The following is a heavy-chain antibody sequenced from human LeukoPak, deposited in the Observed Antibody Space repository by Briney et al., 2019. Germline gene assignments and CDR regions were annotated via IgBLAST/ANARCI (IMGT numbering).Heavy chain of an antibody. J-gene: IGHJ5*02. CDR1: GDSISSSSYN. CDR2: ISYSGST. D-gene: IGHD3-10*01. CDR3: ARGVMRRVWFGESNWFDP. Sequence: SETLSLTCSVSGDSISSSSYNWGWIRQPPGKGLEWIGSISYSGSTKYNPSLKSRITISVDTSKNHFSLKLNSVTAADTAVYYCARGVMRRVWFGESNWFDPWGQGTLVTVSS. V-gene: IGHV4-39*02.